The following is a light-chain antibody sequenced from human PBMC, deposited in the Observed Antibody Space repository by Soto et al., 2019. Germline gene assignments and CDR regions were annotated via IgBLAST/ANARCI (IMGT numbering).Light chain of an antibody. CDR1: QSVNFN. V-gene: IGKV3-15*01. J-gene: IGKJ4*01. CDR3: QQCVSWPPLT. CDR2: GAS. Sequence: EIVMTQSPATLSVSPGETATLSCRASQSVNFNLAWYQQKPGQAPRLLIYGASIRATGIPARFSGSGAGTEFTLTINSLQSEDSAVYDWQQCVSWPPLTFGGGTTVEIK.